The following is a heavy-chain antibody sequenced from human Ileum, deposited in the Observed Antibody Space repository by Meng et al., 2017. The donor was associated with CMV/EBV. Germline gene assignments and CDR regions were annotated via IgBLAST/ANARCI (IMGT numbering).Heavy chain of an antibody. Sequence: QVQLQESGPGLVKPSETLALTGSVSGVSISNYYWTWIRQPAGKGLEFIGRVSPGGIEYNPSLMSRVTMSLDTSRNQLSPNLNSVTAADTAVYYCAIYYGGVGGRGYWAQGTLVTVSS. CDR3: AIYYGGVGGRGY. CDR1: GVSISNYY. D-gene: IGHD2-21*01. CDR2: VSPGGI. V-gene: IGHV4-4*07. J-gene: IGHJ4*02.